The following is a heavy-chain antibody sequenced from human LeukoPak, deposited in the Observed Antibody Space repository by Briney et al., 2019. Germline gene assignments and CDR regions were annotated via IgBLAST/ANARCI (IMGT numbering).Heavy chain of an antibody. CDR2: ISAYNGNT. Sequence: EASVKVSCKASGYTFTSYGISWVRQAPGQGLEWMGWISAYNGNTNYAQKLQGRVTMTTDTSTSTAYMELSSLRSEDTAVYYCARVRDGYNDAYDIWGQGTMVTVTS. J-gene: IGHJ3*02. CDR3: ARVRDGYNDAYDI. V-gene: IGHV1-18*01. D-gene: IGHD5-24*01. CDR1: GYTFTSYG.